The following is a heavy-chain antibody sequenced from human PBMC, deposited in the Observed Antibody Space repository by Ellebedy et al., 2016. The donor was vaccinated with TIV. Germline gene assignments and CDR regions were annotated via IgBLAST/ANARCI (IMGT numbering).Heavy chain of an antibody. V-gene: IGHV3-30*02. CDR2: IRYDGSNK. Sequence: GESLKISCAASGFTFSSYGMHWVCQAPGKGLEWVAFIRYDGSNKYYAVSVKGRFTISRDNSKNTLYLQMNSLRAEDTAVYYCAKIGAAGIPFYYYYYGMDVWGQGTTVTVSS. D-gene: IGHD6-13*01. CDR3: AKIGAAGIPFYYYYYGMDV. J-gene: IGHJ6*02. CDR1: GFTFSSYG.